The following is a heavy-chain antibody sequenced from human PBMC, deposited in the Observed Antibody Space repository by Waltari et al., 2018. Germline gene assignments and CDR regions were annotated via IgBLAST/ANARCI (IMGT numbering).Heavy chain of an antibody. J-gene: IGHJ4*02. CDR2: RNTNSGNT. Sequence: QVQLVQSGAEVKEPGASVKVSCKASGYAFSTYDINWVRQAAGQGLEWMGWRNTNSGNTGYGTKCQGRVTMTRDTSISTAYMELSSLRSDDTAVYYCARGSRLASGTFFPTATDNWAQGTPVTVSS. D-gene: IGHD3-10*01. CDR1: GYAFSTYD. CDR3: ARGSRLASGTFFPTATDN. V-gene: IGHV1-8*01.